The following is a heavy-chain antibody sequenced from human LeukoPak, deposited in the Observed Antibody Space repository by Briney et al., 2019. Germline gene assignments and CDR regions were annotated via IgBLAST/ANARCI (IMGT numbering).Heavy chain of an antibody. Sequence: ETLSLTCTVSGGSISSYYWSWIRQPPGKGLEWIGYIYTSGSTNYNPSLKSRFTISVDTSKNQFSLKLSSVTAADTAVYYCARQVGHYYMDVWGKGTTVTVSS. J-gene: IGHJ6*03. CDR2: IYTSGST. CDR3: ARQVGHYYMDV. CDR1: GGSISSYY. V-gene: IGHV4-4*09.